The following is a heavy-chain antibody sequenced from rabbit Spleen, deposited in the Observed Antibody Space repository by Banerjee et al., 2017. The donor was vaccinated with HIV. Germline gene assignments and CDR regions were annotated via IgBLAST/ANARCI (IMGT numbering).Heavy chain of an antibody. CDR2: IDPVFGIT. D-gene: IGHD8-1*01. Sequence: QLKESGGGLVQPGGSLKLSCKASGFTHSSYYMNWVRQAPGKGLEWIGYIDPVFGITYYANWVNGRFSISRENAQNTVFLQMTSLTAADTATYFCARDGAGGSYFALWGPGTLVTVS. V-gene: IGHV1S7*01. CDR3: ARDGAGGSYFAL. CDR1: GFTHSSYY. J-gene: IGHJ4*01.